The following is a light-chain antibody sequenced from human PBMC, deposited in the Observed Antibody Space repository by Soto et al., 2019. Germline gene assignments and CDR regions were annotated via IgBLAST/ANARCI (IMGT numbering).Light chain of an antibody. CDR3: QHSENLPTT. J-gene: IGKJ5*01. Sequence: DIEVTQSQSSLSASIGDRVILTCQASQDIANSLNWYQHKPGKAPKLLIYDASNLERGVPARFSGSGSGTDFSFTISSLQPEDIAPYYCQHSENLPTTFGQGTRLAI. CDR1: QDIANS. CDR2: DAS. V-gene: IGKV1-33*01.